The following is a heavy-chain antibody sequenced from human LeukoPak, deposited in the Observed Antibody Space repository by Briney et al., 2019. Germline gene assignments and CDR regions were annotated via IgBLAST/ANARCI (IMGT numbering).Heavy chain of an antibody. J-gene: IGHJ4*02. Sequence: GGSLRLSCAASGFTLSSYAMSWVRQAPGKGLEWVSAISGSGGSTYYADSVKGRFTISRDNSKNTLYLQMNSLRAEDTAVFYCAKVGRFSGSYFDYWGQGTLVTVSS. V-gene: IGHV3-23*01. CDR3: AKVGRFSGSYFDY. D-gene: IGHD1-26*01. CDR2: ISGSGGST. CDR1: GFTLSSYA.